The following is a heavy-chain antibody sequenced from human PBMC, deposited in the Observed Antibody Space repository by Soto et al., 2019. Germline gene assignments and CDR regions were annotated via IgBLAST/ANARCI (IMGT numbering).Heavy chain of an antibody. CDR3: TTDSLFTGQLVRMDN. CDR2: IKSKTDGGTT. D-gene: IGHD3-9*01. V-gene: IGHV3-15*07. CDR1: GFIFSDAW. Sequence: VQLVESGGGLVNPGGSLRLSCAASGFIFSDAWINWVRQAPGKGLEWVGRIKSKTDGGTTDFAAPVKGRFAISRDDSRDVVYMEMYSLKTDDTAVYFCTTDSLFTGQLVRMDNWGHGTLVTVSS. J-gene: IGHJ4*01.